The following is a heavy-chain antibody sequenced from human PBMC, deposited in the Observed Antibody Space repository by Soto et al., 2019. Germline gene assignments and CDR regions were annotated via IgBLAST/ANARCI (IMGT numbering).Heavy chain of an antibody. CDR3: ATGGDDISRPFDP. J-gene: IGHJ5*02. CDR1: GGTFSSYT. Sequence: QVQLVQSGAEVKKPGSSVKVSCKASGGTFSSYTISWVRQAPGQGLEWMGRIIPILGIANYEQTFQGRVTTTADKPTSTADMELSSLKSEATAVYYCATGGDDISRPFDPWGQGTLVTVSS. CDR2: IIPILGIA. D-gene: IGHD3-9*01. V-gene: IGHV1-69*02.